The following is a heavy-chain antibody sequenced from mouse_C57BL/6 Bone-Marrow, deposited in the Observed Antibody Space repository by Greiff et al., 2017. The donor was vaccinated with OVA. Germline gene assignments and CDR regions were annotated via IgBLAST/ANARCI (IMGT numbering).Heavy chain of an antibody. CDR1: GYSFTDYN. D-gene: IGHD3-2*02. J-gene: IGHJ4*01. CDR3: AADISCYVGYYAMDY. V-gene: IGHV1-39*01. Sequence: VQLQQSGPELVKPGASVKISCKASGYSFTDYNMNWVKQSHGQSLAWIGVINPKYGTTSYNQKFKGKATLTVDKSSSTAYMQLSSRTSEDSAVYYGAADISCYVGYYAMDYWGQGTSVTVSS. CDR2: INPKYGTT.